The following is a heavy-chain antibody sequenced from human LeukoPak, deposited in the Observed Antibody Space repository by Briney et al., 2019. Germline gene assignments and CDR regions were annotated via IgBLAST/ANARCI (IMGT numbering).Heavy chain of an antibody. Sequence: SETLSLTCAVYGGSFGGYYWSWIRQPPGKGLEWVGEINHSGSTNYNPSLKSRVTISVDTSKNQFSLKLSSVTAADTAVYYCARAHRGVSKAGTKTIEQRAFDIWGQGTMVTVSS. D-gene: IGHD6-13*01. CDR2: INHSGST. CDR1: GGSFGGYY. CDR3: ARAHRGVSKAGTKTIEQRAFDI. V-gene: IGHV4-34*01. J-gene: IGHJ3*02.